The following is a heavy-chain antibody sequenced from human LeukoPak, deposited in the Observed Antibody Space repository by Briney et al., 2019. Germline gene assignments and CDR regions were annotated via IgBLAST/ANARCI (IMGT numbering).Heavy chain of an antibody. D-gene: IGHD3-3*01. V-gene: IGHV4-59*01. CDR3: ARAPPVGEDYYYYYYMDV. CDR1: GGSISSYY. J-gene: IGHJ6*03. Sequence: PSETLSLTCTVSGGSISSYYWSWIRQPPGKGLEWMGYIYYSGSTNYNTSLKSRVTISVDTSKNQFSLKLSSVTAADTAVYYCARAPPVGEDYYYYYYMDVWGKGTTVTVSS. CDR2: IYYSGST.